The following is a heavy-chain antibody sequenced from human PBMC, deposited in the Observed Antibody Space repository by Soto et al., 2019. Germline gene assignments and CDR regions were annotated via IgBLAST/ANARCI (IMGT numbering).Heavy chain of an antibody. CDR3: AGAGCSGGSCYYTENWFNP. CDR2: IIPILGIA. V-gene: IGHV1-69*02. CDR1: GGTFSSYT. D-gene: IGHD2-15*01. J-gene: IGHJ5*02. Sequence: ASVKVSCKASGGTFSSYTISWVRQAPGQGLEWMGRIIPILGIANYAQKFQGRVTITADKSTSTAYMELSSLRSEDTAVYYCAGAGCSGGSCYYTENWFNPWGQGTLVTVSS.